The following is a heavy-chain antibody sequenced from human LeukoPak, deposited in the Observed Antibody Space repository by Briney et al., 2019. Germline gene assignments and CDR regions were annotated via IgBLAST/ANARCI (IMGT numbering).Heavy chain of an antibody. CDR1: GYTFTGYY. V-gene: IGHV1-2*02. J-gene: IGHJ4*02. D-gene: IGHD2/OR15-2a*01. CDR2: ITPNSGGT. Sequence: ASVKVSCKASGYTFTGYYIHWVRQAPGQGLEWMGWITPNSGGTNFAQKFQGRVTMTRDTSISTVYMELSRLRSDDTAVYYCARDLVTVAGRSFDYWGQGTLVTVSS. CDR3: ARDLVTVAGRSFDY.